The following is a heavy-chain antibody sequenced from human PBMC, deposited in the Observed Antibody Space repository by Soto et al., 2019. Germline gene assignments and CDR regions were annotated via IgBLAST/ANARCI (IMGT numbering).Heavy chain of an antibody. CDR2: ISSSSSTI. Sequence: GGSLRLSCAASGFTFSSYSMNWVRQAPGKGLEWVSYISSSSSTIYYADSVKGRFTISRDNAKNSLYLQMNSLRAEDTAVYYCARDPLPPDPYSSGWYPLDYMDVWGKGTTVTVSS. CDR1: GFTFSSYS. J-gene: IGHJ6*03. D-gene: IGHD6-19*01. V-gene: IGHV3-48*01. CDR3: ARDPLPPDPYSSGWYPLDYMDV.